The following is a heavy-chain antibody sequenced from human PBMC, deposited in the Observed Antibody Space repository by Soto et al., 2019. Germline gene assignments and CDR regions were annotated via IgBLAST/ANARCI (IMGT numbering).Heavy chain of an antibody. D-gene: IGHD6-25*01. CDR1: GFTFSSYG. J-gene: IGHJ5*02. V-gene: IGHV3-30*18. CDR3: AKDVAAAGTMWYDP. Sequence: GGSLRLSCAASGFTFSSYGMHWVRQAPGKGLEWVAVISYDGSNKYYADSVKGRFTISRDNSKNTLYLQMNSVRAEDTAVYYCAKDVAAAGTMWYDPWGQGTLVT. CDR2: ISYDGSNK.